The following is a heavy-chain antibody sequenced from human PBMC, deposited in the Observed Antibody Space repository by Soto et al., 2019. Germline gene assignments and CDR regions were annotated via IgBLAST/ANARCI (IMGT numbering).Heavy chain of an antibody. D-gene: IGHD1-1*01. V-gene: IGHV3-33*01. J-gene: IGHJ3*02. CDR3: ARGGVTGIVGIFGSPLDI. CDR2: IVYDGNNK. CDR1: GFSFTTYG. Sequence: QVQLVESGGGWVQPGRSLRLSCEATGFSFTTYGMHWVRQAPGKGLEWVAVIVYDGNNKYYADSVECRFTIYRYNSKNTVYLQMKSLRGDDTAVYYCARGGVTGIVGIFGSPLDIWGQGTVVTVSS.